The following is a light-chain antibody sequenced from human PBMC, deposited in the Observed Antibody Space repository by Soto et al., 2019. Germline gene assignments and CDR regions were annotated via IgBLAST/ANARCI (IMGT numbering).Light chain of an antibody. J-gene: IGLJ1*01. CDR3: SSYTSSSTYV. CDR1: SSDVGAYNY. V-gene: IGLV2-14*03. Sequence: QSVLTQPASVSGSPGQSIAISYTGTSSDVGAYNYVSWYQHHPGKAPKLMIYHVTNRPSGVSDLFSGSKSGNTASLTISGLQADDEADYYCSSYTSSSTYVFGTGTKVTV. CDR2: HVT.